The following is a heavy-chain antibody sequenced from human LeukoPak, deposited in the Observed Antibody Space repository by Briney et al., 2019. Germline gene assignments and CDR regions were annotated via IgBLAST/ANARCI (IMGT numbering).Heavy chain of an antibody. D-gene: IGHD3-10*01. CDR2: ISGSGVTT. CDR3: AKDRDYYLVGFFDY. Sequence: GGSLRLSWAASGFTFSSYAMSWVRQAPGKGLEWVSAISGSGVTTYYADSVKGRFTISRDNSKNTLYLQMNSLRAEDTALYYCAKDRDYYLVGFFDYWGQGTLVTVSS. CDR1: GFTFSSYA. J-gene: IGHJ4*02. V-gene: IGHV3-23*01.